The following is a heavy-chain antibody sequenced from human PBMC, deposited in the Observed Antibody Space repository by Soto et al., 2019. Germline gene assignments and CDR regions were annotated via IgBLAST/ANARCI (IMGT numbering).Heavy chain of an antibody. Sequence: GESLKISCKGSGYSFTSYWIGWVRQMPGKGLEWMGIIYPGDSDTRYSPSFQGQVTISADKSISTAYLQWSSLKASDTAMYYCARHSGTAMALYYYYGMDVWGQGTTVTVSS. CDR1: GYSFTSYW. J-gene: IGHJ6*02. CDR2: IYPGDSDT. V-gene: IGHV5-51*01. D-gene: IGHD5-18*01. CDR3: ARHSGTAMALYYYYGMDV.